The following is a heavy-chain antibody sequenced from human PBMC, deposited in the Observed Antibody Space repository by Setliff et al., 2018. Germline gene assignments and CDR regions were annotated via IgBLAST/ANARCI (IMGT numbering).Heavy chain of an antibody. J-gene: IGHJ6*03. CDR1: GGSINNYY. D-gene: IGHD3-10*01. Sequence: PSETLSLTCTVSGGSINNYYWSWIRQPAGKGLEWIGRIFGSGSTNYNPSLKSRVTMSIDTSKNQFFLKVRSVTAADTAVYYCARDRSTVIRGVTSFFYYYMDVWGGGTTVTVSS. CDR2: IFGSGST. V-gene: IGHV4-4*07. CDR3: ARDRSTVIRGVTSFFYYYMDV.